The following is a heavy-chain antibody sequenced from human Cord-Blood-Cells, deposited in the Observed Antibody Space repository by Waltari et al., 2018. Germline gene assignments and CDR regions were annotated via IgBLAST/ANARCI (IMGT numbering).Heavy chain of an antibody. J-gene: IGHJ5*02. D-gene: IGHD3-3*01. CDR3: ARGGISYDFWSGYLNWFDP. CDR1: GGPTSSNY. V-gene: IGHV4-4*07. CDR2: IYTSGST. Sequence: QVQLQESGPGLVQPSETLSLTCTVSGGPTSSNYWSWIRQPAATGLEWIGRIYTSGSTNYNPSLKSRVTMSVDTSKNQFSLKLSSVTAADTAVYYCARGGISYDFWSGYLNWFDPWGQGTLVTVSS.